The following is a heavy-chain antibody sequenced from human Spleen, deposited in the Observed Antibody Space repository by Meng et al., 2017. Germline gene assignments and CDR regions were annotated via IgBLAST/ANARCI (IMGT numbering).Heavy chain of an antibody. V-gene: IGHV1-2*02. D-gene: IGHD6-25*01. Sequence: ASVKVSCKASGYTFTSYGISWVRQAPGQGLEWMGWINPNSGATNYAQKFQGRVTMTGDTSISTAYMELSGLRSDDTAMYYCARDEDISAAGKLFGDYWGQGTLVTVSS. CDR3: ARDEDISAAGKLFGDY. CDR1: GYTFTSYG. CDR2: INPNSGAT. J-gene: IGHJ4*02.